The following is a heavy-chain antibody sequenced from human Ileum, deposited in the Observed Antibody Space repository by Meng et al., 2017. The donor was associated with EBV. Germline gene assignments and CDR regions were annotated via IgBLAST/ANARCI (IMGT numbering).Heavy chain of an antibody. CDR3: ASGRDYAWHS. Sequence: QGQLQGAGPGLGKPSGTLSLTCAVSGDSISSNNWWSWVRQPPGKGLEWIGEIYHSGSTNYNPSFKSRVTMSVDKSKNQISLNLSSVTAADTAVYYCASGRDYAWHSWGRGTLVTVSS. CDR1: GDSISSNNW. D-gene: IGHD4-17*01. J-gene: IGHJ4*02. V-gene: IGHV4-4*02. CDR2: IYHSGST.